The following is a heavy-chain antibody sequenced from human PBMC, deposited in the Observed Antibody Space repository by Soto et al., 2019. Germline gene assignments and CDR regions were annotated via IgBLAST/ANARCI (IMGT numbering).Heavy chain of an antibody. CDR3: ARVRAARGYYYYYGMDV. D-gene: IGHD6-6*01. CDR1: GFTFSSYS. V-gene: IGHV3-21*01. Sequence: GGSLRLSCAASGFTFSSYSMNLVRQAPGKGLEWVSSISSSSSYIYYADSVKGRFTISRDNAKNSLYLQMSSLRAEDTAVYYCARVRAARGYYYYYGMDVWGQGTTVTVSS. J-gene: IGHJ6*02. CDR2: ISSSSSYI.